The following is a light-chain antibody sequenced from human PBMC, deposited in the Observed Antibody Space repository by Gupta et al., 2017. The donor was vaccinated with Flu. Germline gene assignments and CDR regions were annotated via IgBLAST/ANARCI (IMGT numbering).Light chain of an antibody. J-gene: IGKJ1*01. CDR2: AAS. CDR1: QSISSY. CDR3: QQSYSTPWT. V-gene: IGKV1-39*01. Sequence: DIQMTQSPSSLSASVGDRVTITCRASQSISSYLNWYQQKPGKAPKLLSYAASSLQSGVPSRFSGSGSGTDFTLTISSLQPEDFATYYCQQSYSTPWTFGQGTNVEIK.